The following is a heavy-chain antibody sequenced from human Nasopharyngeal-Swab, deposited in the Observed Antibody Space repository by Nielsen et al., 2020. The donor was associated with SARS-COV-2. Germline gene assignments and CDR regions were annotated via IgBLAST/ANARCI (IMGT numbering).Heavy chain of an antibody. J-gene: IGHJ6*02. Sequence: GGSLRLSCAASGFTFSSYSMNWVRQAPGKGLEWVSSISSSSSYIYYADSVKGRFTISRDNAKNSLYLQMNSLRAEDTAVYYCARDRVKIQGANSPYYYYYYGLDVWGQGTTVTVSS. CDR2: ISSSSSYI. CDR3: ARDRVKIQGANSPYYYYYYGLDV. CDR1: GFTFSSYS. V-gene: IGHV3-21*01. D-gene: IGHD3-10*01.